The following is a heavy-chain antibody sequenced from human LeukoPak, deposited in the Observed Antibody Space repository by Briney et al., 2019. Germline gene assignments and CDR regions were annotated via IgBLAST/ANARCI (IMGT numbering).Heavy chain of an antibody. CDR2: ISASGDTT. V-gene: IGHV3-23*01. J-gene: IGHJ4*02. Sequence: GGSLRLSCEASGFTFKRYAMNWVRQAPGKGLECVAAISASGDTTYYADSVKGRFTISRDNSKNTLYLQMNSLRAEDTAVYYCAKAQSRYFDYWGQGTLVTVSS. CDR1: GFTFKRYA. CDR3: AKAQSRYFDY.